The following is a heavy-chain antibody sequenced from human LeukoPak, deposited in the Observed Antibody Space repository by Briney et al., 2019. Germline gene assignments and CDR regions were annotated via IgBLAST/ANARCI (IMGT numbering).Heavy chain of an antibody. CDR3: AKDIAERAAAGHYYYYGMDV. J-gene: IGHJ6*02. CDR2: ISWNSGSI. Sequence: TGGSLRLSCAASGFTFDDYAMPWVRQAPGKGLEWVSGISWNSGSIGYADSVKGRFTISRDNAKNSLYLQMNGLRAEDTALYYCAKDIAERAAAGHYYYYGMDVWGQGTTVTVSS. V-gene: IGHV3-9*01. D-gene: IGHD6-13*01. CDR1: GFTFDDYA.